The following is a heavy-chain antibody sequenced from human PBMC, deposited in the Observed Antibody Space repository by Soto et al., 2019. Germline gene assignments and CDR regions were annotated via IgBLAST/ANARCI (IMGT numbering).Heavy chain of an antibody. CDR1: GYSFTTYD. Sequence: QVQLVQSGAEVKKPGASVKVSCQASGYSFTTYDIHWVRQAAGQGLEWMGWVNPKSGSTDYAQKFRGRASLTSNTSISTAYMQLSALTSEDTAVYYCARPYCDATSCFTDWLDPWGSGTVVTVSS. CDR2: VNPKSGST. D-gene: IGHD2-21*01. CDR3: ARPYCDATSCFTDWLDP. J-gene: IGHJ5*02. V-gene: IGHV1-8*01.